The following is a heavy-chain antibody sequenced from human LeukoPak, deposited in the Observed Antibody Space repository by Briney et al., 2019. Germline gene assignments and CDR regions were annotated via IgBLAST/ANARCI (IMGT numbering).Heavy chain of an antibody. CDR1: GFTFSSYW. CDR2: INSDGSST. Sequence: GGSLRLSCAASGFTFSSYWMHWVRQAPGKGLVWVSRINSDGSSTSYADSVKGRFTISRDNSKNTLYLQMNSLRAEDTAVYYCAKAVGSLYYYGMDVWGKGTSVTVSS. V-gene: IGHV3-74*01. CDR3: AKAVGSLYYYGMDV. D-gene: IGHD1-26*01. J-gene: IGHJ6*04.